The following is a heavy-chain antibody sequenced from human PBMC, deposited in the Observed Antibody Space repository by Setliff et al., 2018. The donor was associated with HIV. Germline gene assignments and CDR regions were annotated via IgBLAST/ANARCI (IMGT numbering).Heavy chain of an antibody. D-gene: IGHD4-17*01. CDR1: GVSIVSGGFY. CDR3: ARDFRSGDYVGGGDYFDI. CDR2: VYYTGKT. J-gene: IGHJ3*02. Sequence: SETLSLTCSVSGVSIVSGGFYYSWIRQHPGKGLEWLGTVYYTGKTYYNPSLQSRLTMSADTSKNQLDLKMNSVTVADTAVYFCARDFRSGDYVGGGDYFDIWGQGTMVTVSS. V-gene: IGHV4-31*03.